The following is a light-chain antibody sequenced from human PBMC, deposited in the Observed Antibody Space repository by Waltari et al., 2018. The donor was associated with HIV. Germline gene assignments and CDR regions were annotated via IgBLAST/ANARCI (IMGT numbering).Light chain of an antibody. CDR1: SSNIGTGYE. J-gene: IGLJ3*02. CDR3: QSYDTSLSGVV. CDR2: GVG. V-gene: IGLV1-40*01. Sequence: QSVLTQPPSLSGAPGQRVTISCTGSSSNIGTGYEVHWHQQLPGTAPKLHVCGVGNRPSGGPDRFSGSKSGTSASLAITGLQAEDEAVYYCQSYDTSLSGVVFGGGTKLTVL.